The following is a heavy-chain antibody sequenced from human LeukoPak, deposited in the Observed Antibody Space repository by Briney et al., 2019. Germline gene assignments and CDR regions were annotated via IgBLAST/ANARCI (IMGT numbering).Heavy chain of an antibody. CDR2: KYYSGST. CDR1: GGSISSSRYY. D-gene: IGHD6-19*01. Sequence: PSETLSLTCTVSGGSISSSRYYGGWIRQPPGEGLEWIGSKYYSGSTYYNPSLKNRVTISVDTSKNQFSLKLSSVTAADTAVYYCARNIAVAGRGDYMDVWGKGTTVTISS. V-gene: IGHV4-39*01. J-gene: IGHJ6*03. CDR3: ARNIAVAGRGDYMDV.